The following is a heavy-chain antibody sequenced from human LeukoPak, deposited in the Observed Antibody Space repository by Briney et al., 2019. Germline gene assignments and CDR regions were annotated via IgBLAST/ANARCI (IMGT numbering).Heavy chain of an antibody. CDR3: AREFEYSTSGAGY. V-gene: IGHV3-21*01. CDR1: GFPFSGYS. D-gene: IGHD6-6*01. Sequence: GGSLRLSCAGSGFPFSGYSMNWVRQTPGKGLEWVSSMSILSGITYYAESVKGRFTVSRDNAKNLLHLQMNSLRVEDMAIYYCAREFEYSTSGAGYWGQGTLVTVSS. J-gene: IGHJ4*02. CDR2: MSILSGIT.